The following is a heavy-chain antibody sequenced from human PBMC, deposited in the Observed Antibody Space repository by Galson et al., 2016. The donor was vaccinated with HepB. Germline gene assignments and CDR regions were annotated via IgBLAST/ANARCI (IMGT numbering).Heavy chain of an antibody. J-gene: IGHJ4*02. V-gene: IGHV3-48*02. CDR3: ARGLPFHSSGWYFDS. D-gene: IGHD6-19*01. CDR2: VSPNGNTK. CDR1: GFIFSNYN. Sequence: SLRLSCAASGFIFSNYNMNWVRQAPGKGMEWVSYVSPNGNTKYYADSVKGRFSISKDNAKNSLSLQMTSLRDDDTAVYYCARGLPFHSSGWYFDSWGQGTLVTVSS.